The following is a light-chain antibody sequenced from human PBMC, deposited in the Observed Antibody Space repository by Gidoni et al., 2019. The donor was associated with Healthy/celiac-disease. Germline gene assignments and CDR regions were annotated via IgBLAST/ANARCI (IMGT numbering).Light chain of an antibody. CDR2: AAS. CDR1: QSISSY. J-gene: IGKJ1*01. Sequence: DIQMTQSPSSLSASVGDRVTITCRASQSISSYLNWYQQKPGKAPKLLIYAASSLQSGVPSRFRGSRSGTDFTLTISSLQPEDFATYYCQQSYSTPQRTFGQGTKVEIK. V-gene: IGKV1-39*01. CDR3: QQSYSTPQRT.